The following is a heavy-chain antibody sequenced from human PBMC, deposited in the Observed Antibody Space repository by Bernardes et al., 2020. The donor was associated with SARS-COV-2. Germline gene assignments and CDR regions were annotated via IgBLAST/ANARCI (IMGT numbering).Heavy chain of an antibody. CDR3: ATALLDYDGKDV. CDR1: GFTFSDYS. Sequence: GGSLRLSCVASGFTFSDYSMHWVRHAPGKGLVWVSRINYDGSSTSYTDSVKGRLTISRDNAKNSLYLQMNSLRAEDTAVYYCATALLDYDGKDVWGQGTLVTVSS. J-gene: IGHJ4*02. CDR2: INYDGSST. V-gene: IGHV3-74*01. D-gene: IGHD4-17*01.